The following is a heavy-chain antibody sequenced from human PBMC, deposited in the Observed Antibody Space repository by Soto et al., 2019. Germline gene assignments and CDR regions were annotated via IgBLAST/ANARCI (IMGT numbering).Heavy chain of an antibody. CDR1: GFTFSSYA. CDR2: IMGSGGST. V-gene: IGHV3-23*01. J-gene: IGHJ4*02. D-gene: IGHD3-3*01. Sequence: EVQLLESGGGLVQPGGSLRLSCAASGFTFSSYAMSWVRQAPGKGLEWVSAIMGSGGSTYYADSVKGRFTISRDNSKNTLYLQMNSLRAEDTAVYYCAKGGSYDFWSGYYYFDYWGQGTLVTVSS. CDR3: AKGGSYDFWSGYYYFDY.